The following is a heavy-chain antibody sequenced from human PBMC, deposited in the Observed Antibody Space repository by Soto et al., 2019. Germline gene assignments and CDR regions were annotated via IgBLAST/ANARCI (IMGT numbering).Heavy chain of an antibody. CDR1: GFTFSDYY. Sequence: QVHLVESGGGLVKPGGSLRLSCAASGFTFSDYYMGWLRQAPGKGLEWVSYITYRGSNIYYADSVMGRFTISRDNAKNSLYLEMNSLRAEDTAVYYCARDASLVVEGTGGWFDPWGQGTLVTVSS. CDR2: ITYRGSNI. CDR3: ARDASLVVEGTGGWFDP. V-gene: IGHV3-11*01. J-gene: IGHJ5*02. D-gene: IGHD2-15*01.